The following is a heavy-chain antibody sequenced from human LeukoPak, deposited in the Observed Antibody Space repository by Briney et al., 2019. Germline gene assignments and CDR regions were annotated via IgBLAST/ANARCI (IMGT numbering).Heavy chain of an antibody. J-gene: IGHJ4*02. Sequence: GGSLRLSCAASGFTFSSYWMHWVRQAPGKGLVWVSRINSDGSSTSYADSVKGRFTISRDNAKNTLYLQMNRLRAEDTAVYYCAREAYIAARLLDYWGQGTLVTVSS. CDR2: INSDGSST. CDR1: GFTFSSYW. V-gene: IGHV3-74*01. CDR3: AREAYIAARLLDY. D-gene: IGHD6-6*01.